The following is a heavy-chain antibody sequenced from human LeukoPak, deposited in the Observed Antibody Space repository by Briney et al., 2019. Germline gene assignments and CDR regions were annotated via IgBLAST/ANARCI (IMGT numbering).Heavy chain of an antibody. CDR1: GFTFSNFW. V-gene: IGHV3-7*05. J-gene: IGHJ4*02. Sequence: GGSLRLSCAASGFTFSNFWMTWVRQAPGKGLEWVAIIKQDGSQKYYVDSVKGRFTISRDNARNSLYLQMNSLRAEDTAVYWAVAGTTYWGQGTLVTVSS. CDR2: IKQDGSQK. D-gene: IGHD6-19*01. CDR3: VAGTTY.